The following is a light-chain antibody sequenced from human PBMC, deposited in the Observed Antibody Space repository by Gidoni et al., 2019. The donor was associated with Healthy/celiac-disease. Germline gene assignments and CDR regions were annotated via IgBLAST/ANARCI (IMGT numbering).Light chain of an antibody. CDR3: MQALQTPYT. J-gene: IGKJ2*01. CDR2: LGS. V-gene: IGKV2-28*01. CDR1: QSLLHSNGYNY. Sequence: IVMTTSPLSLPVTPGEPASISCRSSQSLLHSNGYNYWDWYLQKPGQSPQLLIYLGSNRASGVPDRFSGSGSGTDFTLKISRVEAEDVGVYYCMQALQTPYTFGQGTKLEIK.